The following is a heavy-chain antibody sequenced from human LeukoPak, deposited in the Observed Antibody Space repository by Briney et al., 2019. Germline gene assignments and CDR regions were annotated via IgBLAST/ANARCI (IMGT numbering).Heavy chain of an antibody. CDR3: AREISYYYDSSGYYLGAFDI. CDR1: GYTFTGYY. Sequence: ASVKVSCKASGYTFTGYYMHWVRQGPGQGLEWMGWINPNSGGTNYAQKFQGRVTMTRDTSISTAYMELSRLRSDDTAVYYCAREISYYYDSSGYYLGAFDIWGQGTMVTVSS. V-gene: IGHV1-2*02. D-gene: IGHD3-22*01. CDR2: INPNSGGT. J-gene: IGHJ3*02.